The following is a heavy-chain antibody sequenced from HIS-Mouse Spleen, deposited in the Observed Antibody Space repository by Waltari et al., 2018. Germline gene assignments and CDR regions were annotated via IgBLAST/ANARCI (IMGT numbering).Heavy chain of an antibody. CDR1: GGTLSRSRYY. Sequence: QLQLQESGPGLVKPSETLSLTCTVSGGTLSRSRYYRGWNRQPPGKGLEWIGSIYYSGSTYYNPSLKSRVTISVDTSKNQFSLKLSSVTAADTAVYYCAREIPYSSSWYDWYFDLWGRGTLVTVSS. CDR2: IYYSGST. CDR3: AREIPYSSSWYDWYFDL. V-gene: IGHV4-39*07. D-gene: IGHD6-13*01. J-gene: IGHJ2*01.